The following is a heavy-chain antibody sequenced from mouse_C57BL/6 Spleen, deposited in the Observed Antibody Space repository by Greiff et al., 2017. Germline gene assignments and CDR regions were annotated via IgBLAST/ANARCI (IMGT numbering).Heavy chain of an antibody. V-gene: IGHV1-64*01. CDR1: GYTFTSYW. CDR2: INPKSGST. Sequence: QVQLKQPGAELVKPGASVKLSCKASGYTFTSYWMHWVKQRPGQGLEWIGMINPKSGSTNYNEKFKSKATLTVDKSSSTAYLQLSSLTSEDSAVYYCAREGRSQGAMDYWGQGTSVTVSS. CDR3: AREGRSQGAMDY. J-gene: IGHJ4*01.